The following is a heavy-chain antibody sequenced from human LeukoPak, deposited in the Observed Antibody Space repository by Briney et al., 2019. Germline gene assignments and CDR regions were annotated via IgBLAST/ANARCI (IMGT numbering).Heavy chain of an antibody. CDR3: ARLYSRVGPFDY. Sequence: GGSLRLSCTASGFTFGDYAMSWFRQAPGKGLEWVGFIRSKAYGGTTEYAASVKGRFTISRDDSKSIAYLQMNSLRAEDTAVYYCARLYSRVGPFDYWGQGTLVTVSS. CDR2: IRSKAYGGTT. CDR1: GFTFGDYA. D-gene: IGHD5-18*01. J-gene: IGHJ4*02. V-gene: IGHV3-49*03.